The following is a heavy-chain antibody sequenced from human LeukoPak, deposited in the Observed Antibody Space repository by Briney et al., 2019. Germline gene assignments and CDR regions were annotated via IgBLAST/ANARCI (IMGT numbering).Heavy chain of an antibody. CDR2: ISYDGSNK. CDR3: ARDDDSYGSSIDY. D-gene: IGHD5-18*01. V-gene: IGHV3-30-3*01. J-gene: IGHJ4*02. CDR1: GFTFSSYA. Sequence: PGRSLRLSCAASGFTFSSYAMHWVRQAPGKGLEGVAVISYDGSNKYYADSVKGRFTISRDNSKNTLYLQMNSLRAEDTAVYYCARDDDSYGSSIDYWGQGTLVTVSS.